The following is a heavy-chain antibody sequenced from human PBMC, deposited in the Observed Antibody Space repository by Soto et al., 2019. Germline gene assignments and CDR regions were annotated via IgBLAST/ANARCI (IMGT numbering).Heavy chain of an antibody. CDR3: AKEATGSSWYRGSYYYYGMDV. D-gene: IGHD6-13*01. J-gene: IGHJ6*02. CDR1: GFTFSSYG. Sequence: PGGSLRLSCAASGFTFSSYGMHWVRQAPGKGLEWVAVISYDGSNKYYADSVKGRFTISRDNSKNTLYLQMNSLRAEDTAVYYCAKEATGSSWYRGSYYYYGMDVWGQGTTVTVSS. CDR2: ISYDGSNK. V-gene: IGHV3-30*18.